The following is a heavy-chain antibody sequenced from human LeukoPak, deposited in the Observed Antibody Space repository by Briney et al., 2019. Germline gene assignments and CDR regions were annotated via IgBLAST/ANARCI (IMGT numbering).Heavy chain of an antibody. Sequence: SETLSLTCTVSGGSISGFYWSWIRQPPGKGLEWIGEINHSGTTNYNPSLKSRVTISVDTSKNQVSLDLASVTAADTAVYYCARASSFDKTTRWNPAYFGPWGPGSLVTVAS. J-gene: IGHJ5*02. CDR1: GGSISGFY. CDR2: INHSGTT. CDR3: ARASSFDKTTRWNPAYFGP. V-gene: IGHV4-34*01. D-gene: IGHD1-1*01.